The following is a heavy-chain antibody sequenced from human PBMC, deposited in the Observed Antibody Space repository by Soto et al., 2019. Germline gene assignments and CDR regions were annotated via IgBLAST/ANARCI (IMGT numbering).Heavy chain of an antibody. J-gene: IGHJ5*02. CDR2: ISADNGNT. Sequence: QVQLVQSGAEVKKPGASVKVSCKASGYTFTSYGISWVRQAPGQGLEWMGWISADNGNTNYAQKLQGRVTMTTDTSTSTAYMELRSLRSDDTAVYYCATDCSSTTCYPWNWFDPWGQGTRVTVSS. D-gene: IGHD2-2*01. V-gene: IGHV1-18*01. CDR1: GYTFTSYG. CDR3: ATDCSSTTCYPWNWFDP.